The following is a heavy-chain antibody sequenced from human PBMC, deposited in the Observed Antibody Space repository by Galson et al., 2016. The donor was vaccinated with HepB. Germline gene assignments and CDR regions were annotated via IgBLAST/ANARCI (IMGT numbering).Heavy chain of an antibody. CDR3: ARGPRGGVDY. D-gene: IGHD3-16*01. V-gene: IGHV1-18*01. CDR2: INVHNGYT. CDR1: GYTFSTYG. J-gene: IGHJ4*02. Sequence: QSGAEVKQPGASVKVSCKASGYTFSTYGIAWVRQAPGKGLEWLGWINVHNGYTNYAQSLQGRVTVTTDTSTNTAYMDLRSLTSDDSAVYYCARGPRGGVDYWGQGTLVTVSS.